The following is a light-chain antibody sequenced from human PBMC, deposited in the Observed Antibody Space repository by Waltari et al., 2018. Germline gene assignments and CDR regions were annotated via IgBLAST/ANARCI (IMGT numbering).Light chain of an antibody. CDR3: QQRRDWPIT. J-gene: IGKJ5*01. CDR1: HSVDTS. CDR2: DVF. Sequence: EIVLTQSPATLALSPGDIATLSCRASHSVDTSLAWYQQKLGQAPRLLIYDVFYRATGIPARFSGRGSGTDFTLTISSLEPEDFALYFCQQRRDWPITFGQGTRLEIK. V-gene: IGKV3-11*01.